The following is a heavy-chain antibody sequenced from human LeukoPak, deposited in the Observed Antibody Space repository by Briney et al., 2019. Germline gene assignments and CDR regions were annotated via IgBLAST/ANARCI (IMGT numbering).Heavy chain of an antibody. CDR1: GGTFSSYA. CDR2: IIPIFGTA. D-gene: IGHD1-26*01. CDR3: ARSQGATGLSYLDY. V-gene: IGHV1-69*01. J-gene: IGHJ4*02. Sequence: SVKVSCKASGGTFSSYAISWVRQAPGQGLEWMGGIIPIFGTANYAQKFQGRVTITADESTSTAYMELSSLRSEDTAVYYCARSQGATGLSYLDYWGQGTLVTVSS.